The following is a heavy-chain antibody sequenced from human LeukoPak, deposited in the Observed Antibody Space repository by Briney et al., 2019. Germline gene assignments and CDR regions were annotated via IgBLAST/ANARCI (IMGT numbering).Heavy chain of an antibody. CDR2: ISSSGSTI. D-gene: IGHD3-10*02. CDR1: GFTFSSYW. V-gene: IGHV3-48*04. CDR3: SELGITMIGGV. Sequence: PGGSLRLSCAGSGFTFSSYWMHWVRQAPGKGLVWVSYISSSGSTIYYADSVKGRFTISRDNAKNSLYLQMNSLRAEDTAVYYCSELGITMIGGVWGKGTTVTISS. J-gene: IGHJ6*04.